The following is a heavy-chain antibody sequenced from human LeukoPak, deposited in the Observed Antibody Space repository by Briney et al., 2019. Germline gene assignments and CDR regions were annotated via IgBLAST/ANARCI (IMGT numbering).Heavy chain of an antibody. CDR1: GYTFTSYG. Sequence: GASVKVSCKASGYTFTSYGIGWVRQAPGQGLEWMGWISAYNGNTNYAQKLQGRVTMTTDTSTSTAYMELRSLRSDDTAVYYCARDPSPWFGELLLEAFDIWGQGTMVTVSS. D-gene: IGHD3-10*01. CDR3: ARDPSPWFGELLLEAFDI. J-gene: IGHJ3*02. V-gene: IGHV1-18*01. CDR2: ISAYNGNT.